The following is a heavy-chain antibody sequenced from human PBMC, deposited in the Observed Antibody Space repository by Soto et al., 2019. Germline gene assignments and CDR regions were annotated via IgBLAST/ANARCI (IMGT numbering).Heavy chain of an antibody. CDR2: IIPMLGIA. V-gene: IGHV1-69*02. CDR3: TIGSWSGEVFDI. Sequence: QVQLVQSGAEVKKPGSAVKVSCKDSGGTFSTYSMVWVRQAPGQGLEWMGRIIPMLGIANYAEKFQGRVTITADKSTGTAYMELSSLRSEDTALYYCTIGSWSGEVFDIWGQGKMVTVSS. CDR1: GGTFSTYS. J-gene: IGHJ3*02. D-gene: IGHD2-21*01.